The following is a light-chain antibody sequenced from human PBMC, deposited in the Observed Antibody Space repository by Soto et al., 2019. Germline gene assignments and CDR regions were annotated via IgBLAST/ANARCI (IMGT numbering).Light chain of an antibody. Sequence: QSVLTQPPSASGTPGQRVTFSCSGSSSNIGSNPVNWYRQLPGTAPKLLLYSNNHRPSGVPDRFSGSKSGTSASLAISGLQSEDEADYYCAAWDASLNGVLFGGGTKLTVL. V-gene: IGLV1-44*01. CDR1: SSNIGSNP. CDR2: SNN. J-gene: IGLJ2*01. CDR3: AAWDASLNGVL.